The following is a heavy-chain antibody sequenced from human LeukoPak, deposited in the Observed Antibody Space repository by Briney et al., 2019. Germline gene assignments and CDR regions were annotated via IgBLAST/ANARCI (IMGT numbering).Heavy chain of an antibody. V-gene: IGHV3-48*03. CDR1: GFTFSSYE. D-gene: IGHD4-23*01. CDR3: ARMGNYGGYYLDY. J-gene: IGHJ4*02. CDR2: ISSSGSTI. Sequence: GGSLRLSCAASGFTFSSYEMNWVRQAPGKGLEWVSYISSSGSTIYYADSVKGRFTISRDNAKNSLYLQMNSLIAEDTAVYYYARMGNYGGYYLDYWGQGALVTVSS.